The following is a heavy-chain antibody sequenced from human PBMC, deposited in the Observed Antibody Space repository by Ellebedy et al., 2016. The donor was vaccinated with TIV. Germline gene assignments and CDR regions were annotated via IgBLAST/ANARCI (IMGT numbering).Heavy chain of an antibody. CDR3: ARGSGITGTTIVY. D-gene: IGHD1-7*01. CDR1: GGTFSSYA. V-gene: IGHV1-69*13. Sequence: SVKVSXKASGGTFSSYAISWVRQAPGQGLEWMGGIIPIFGTANYAQKFQGRVTITADESTSTAYMELSSLRSEDTAVYYCARGSGITGTTIVYWGRGTLVTVSS. CDR2: IIPIFGTA. J-gene: IGHJ4*02.